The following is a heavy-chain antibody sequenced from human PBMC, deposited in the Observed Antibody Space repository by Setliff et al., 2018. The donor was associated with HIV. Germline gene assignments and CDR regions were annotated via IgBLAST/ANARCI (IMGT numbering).Heavy chain of an antibody. CDR3: AGSRGYFVKAD. D-gene: IGHD3-22*01. CDR1: GGSINSDSYY. V-gene: IGHV4-61*09. J-gene: IGHJ4*02. Sequence: SETLSLTCTVFGGSINSDSYYWTWIRQPAGKGLEWIGHIHTSGSTNYNPSLKSRVTISIDTSKNSLYLQMNSLRGEDTAVYYCAGSRGYFVKADWGQGTLVTVSS. CDR2: IHTSGST.